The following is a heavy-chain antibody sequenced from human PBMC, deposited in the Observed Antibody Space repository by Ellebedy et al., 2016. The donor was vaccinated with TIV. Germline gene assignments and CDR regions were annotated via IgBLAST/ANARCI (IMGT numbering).Heavy chain of an antibody. CDR1: GINFRSYW. V-gene: IGHV3-7*01. Sequence: PGGSLRLSCAASGINFRSYWMTWVRQDPGKGLEWVAKIRQEGDEIYYVESVKGRFTISRDNAKNSLFSQMNSLRVEDTAVYYCARRASYGDYAVQVNPWFDPWGQGTLVTVSS. D-gene: IGHD4-17*01. CDR2: IRQEGDEI. CDR3: ARRASYGDYAVQVNPWFDP. J-gene: IGHJ5*02.